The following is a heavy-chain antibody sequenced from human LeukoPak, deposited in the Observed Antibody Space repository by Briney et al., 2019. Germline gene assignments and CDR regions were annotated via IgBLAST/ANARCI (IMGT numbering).Heavy chain of an antibody. CDR3: ASPNYDSSGRFDY. Sequence: GASVKVSCKASGYTFTGYYMHWVRQAPGQGLEWMGWINPNSGGTNYARKFQGRVTMTRDTSISTAYMELSRLRSDDTAVYYCASPNYDSSGRFDYWGQGTLVTVSS. CDR2: INPNSGGT. V-gene: IGHV1-2*02. CDR1: GYTFTGYY. D-gene: IGHD3-22*01. J-gene: IGHJ4*02.